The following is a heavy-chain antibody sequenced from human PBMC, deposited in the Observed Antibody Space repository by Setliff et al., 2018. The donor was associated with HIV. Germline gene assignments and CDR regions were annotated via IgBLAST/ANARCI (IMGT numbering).Heavy chain of an antibody. CDR2: IHHSGTT. D-gene: IGHD1-26*01. J-gene: IGHJ4*02. CDR3: ARVPHRVVGTTTLLYHFDY. CDR1: GYSISSGYY. Sequence: PSETLSLTCAVSGYSISSGYYWAWIRQSPGKGLDLIGSIHHSGTTYYNPSLKSRVTISVDTTTNQVSLQVNSVTAVDTAVYYCARVPHRVVGTTTLLYHFDYWGLGTLVTVSS. V-gene: IGHV4-38-2*01.